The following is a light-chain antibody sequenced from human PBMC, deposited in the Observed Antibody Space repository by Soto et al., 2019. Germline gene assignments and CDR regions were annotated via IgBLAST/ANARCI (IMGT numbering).Light chain of an antibody. CDR2: AAS. J-gene: IGKJ2*01. CDR3: QQSYSTPYT. CDR1: QSISSF. Sequence: DIQMTQSPSSLSASVGDRVTITCRASQSISSFLNWYQQKPGKAPKLLIYAASSLQSGVPSRFSGSGLGTDFTLTISSLQPEDFAIYYCQQSYSTPYTVGQGTKLEIK. V-gene: IGKV1-39*01.